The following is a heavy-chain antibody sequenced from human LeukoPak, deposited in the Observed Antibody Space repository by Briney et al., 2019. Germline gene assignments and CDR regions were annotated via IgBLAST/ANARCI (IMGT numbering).Heavy chain of an antibody. CDR1: GVSFSGYY. D-gene: IGHD2-15*01. Sequence: SETLSLTCAVYGVSFSGYYWSWLRQPPGKGLEWIGEINHSGSTNYNPSLKSRVTISVDTSKNQFSLKLSSVPAAETAVYYCARGDYCSGGSCYSPPFDYWGQGTLVTVSS. CDR3: ARGDYCSGGSCYSPPFDY. V-gene: IGHV4-34*01. J-gene: IGHJ4*02. CDR2: INHSGST.